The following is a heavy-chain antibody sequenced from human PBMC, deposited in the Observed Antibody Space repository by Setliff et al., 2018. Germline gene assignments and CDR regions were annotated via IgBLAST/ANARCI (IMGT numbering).Heavy chain of an antibody. CDR1: GGSFSGYY. V-gene: IGHV4-34*01. CDR3: ARYRNYFDSSGQTQYYFDY. J-gene: IGHJ4*02. D-gene: IGHD3-22*01. Sequence: SETLSLTCAVYGGSFSGYYWNWIRQAPGKGLEWIGEINHRGTTSYTPSLKGRVTISVDTSKNQFSLNLNSVTAADTAVYYCARYRNYFDSSGQTQYYFDYWGQGTLVTVSS. CDR2: INHRGTT.